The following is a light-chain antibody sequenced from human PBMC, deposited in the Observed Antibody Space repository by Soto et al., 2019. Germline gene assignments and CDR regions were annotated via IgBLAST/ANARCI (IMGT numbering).Light chain of an antibody. CDR2: DVT. CDR3: SSYTTSNTRQIV. J-gene: IGLJ1*01. CDR1: SSDVGGYNY. Sequence: QSVLTQPASVSVSPGQSITISCTGTSSDVGGYNYVSWYQHHPGKAPKLIIYDVTNRPSGVSNPSSGSKSGNTASLTISGLQPEDEADYYCSSYTTSNTRQIVFGTGTKVTVL. V-gene: IGLV2-14*03.